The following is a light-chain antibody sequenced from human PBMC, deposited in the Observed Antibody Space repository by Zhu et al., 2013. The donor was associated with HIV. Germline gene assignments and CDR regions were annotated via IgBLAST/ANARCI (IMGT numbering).Light chain of an antibody. CDR1: QSVSAW. J-gene: IGKJ1*01. CDR3: QKYNSAPLT. V-gene: IGKV1-27*01. CDR2: SAS. Sequence: DIQMTQSPSTLSASVGDRVTITCRASQSVSAWLAWYQQKPGKVPKLLIYSASTLQSGVPSRFSGSGSGTDFTFTISSLQPEDIASYYCQKYNSAPLTFGQGTKVEIK.